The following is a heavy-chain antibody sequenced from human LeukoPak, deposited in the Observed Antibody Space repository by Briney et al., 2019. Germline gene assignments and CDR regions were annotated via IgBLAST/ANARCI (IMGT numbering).Heavy chain of an antibody. CDR1: GFAFSSYG. CDR2: IWYDGSNK. D-gene: IGHD4-17*01. J-gene: IGHJ4*02. CDR3: ARDLYGDYPFDY. Sequence: PGGSLRLSCAASGFAFSSYGMHWVRQAPGKGLEWVAVIWYDGSNKYYADSVKGRFTISRDNSKNTLYLQMNSLRAEDTAVYYCARDLYGDYPFDYWGQGTLVTVSS. V-gene: IGHV3-33*01.